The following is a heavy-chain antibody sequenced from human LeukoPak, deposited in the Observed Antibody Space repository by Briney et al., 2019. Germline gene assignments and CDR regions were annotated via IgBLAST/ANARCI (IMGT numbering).Heavy chain of an antibody. CDR3: AKGSRGVVRSDAFDI. J-gene: IGHJ3*02. Sequence: GGSLRLSCAASGFTFSSYVMSWVRQAPGKGLEWVSTIGSGGGSTFYADSVKGRFTISRDNSKNTLYLQMNSLRAEDTAVYYCAKGSRGVVRSDAFDIWGQGTMVTVSS. CDR2: IGSGGGST. CDR1: GFTFSSYV. V-gene: IGHV3-23*01. D-gene: IGHD3-10*01.